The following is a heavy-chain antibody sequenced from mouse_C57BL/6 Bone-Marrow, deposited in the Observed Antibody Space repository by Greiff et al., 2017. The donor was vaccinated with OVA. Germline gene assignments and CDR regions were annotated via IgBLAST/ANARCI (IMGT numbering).Heavy chain of an antibody. J-gene: IGHJ1*03. V-gene: IGHV1-52*01. D-gene: IGHD2-1*01. CDR3: ASYGKFLYWYFDD. CDR1: GYTFTSYW. CDR2: IDPSDSET. Sequence: QVQLQQPGAELVRPGSSVKLSCKASGYTFTSYWMHWVKQRPIQGLEWIGNIDPSDSETHYNQKFKDKATLTVDKSSSTAYMQLSSLTSEDSAVYDCASYGKFLYWYFDDWGTGTTVTVSS.